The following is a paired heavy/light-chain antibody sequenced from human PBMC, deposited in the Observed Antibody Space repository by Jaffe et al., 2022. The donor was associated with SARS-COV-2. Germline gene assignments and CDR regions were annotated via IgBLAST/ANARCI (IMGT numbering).Light chain of an antibody. CDR3: QSYDSSLSAWV. Sequence: QSVLTQPPSVSGAPGQRVTISCTGSSSNIGAGHGVHWYQQLPGTAPKLLIYSNTNRPSGVPDRFSGSKSGTSVSLAITGLQAEDEADYYCQSYDSSLSAWVFGGGTKLTVL. J-gene: IGLJ3*02. V-gene: IGLV1-40*01. CDR1: SSNIGAGHG. CDR2: SNT.
Heavy chain of an antibody. CDR2: FRSSDSTT. J-gene: IGHJ4*02. D-gene: IGHD2-21*02. CDR3: AKGSRGEWVTPLDY. CDR1: GFTFSSYA. V-gene: IGHV3-23*01. Sequence: EVQLLESGGALVQPGGSLRLSCAASGFTFSSYAMTWVRQAPGKGLEWVSSFRSSDSTTYYADSVKGRFTIYRDNSKNTLYLQMNSLRVEDTAVYFCAKGSRGEWVTPLDYWGQGTLVTVSS.